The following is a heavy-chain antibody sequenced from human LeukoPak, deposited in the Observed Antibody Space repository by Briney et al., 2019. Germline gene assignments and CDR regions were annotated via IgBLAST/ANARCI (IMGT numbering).Heavy chain of an antibody. CDR2: INPSGGST. CDR3: ARSDIVVVTAIPPSTAEYVQH. J-gene: IGHJ1*01. D-gene: IGHD2-21*02. CDR1: GYTFTSYY. V-gene: IGHV1-46*01. Sequence: ASVKVSCKASGYTFTSYYMHWVRQAPGQGLEWMGIINPSGGSTSYAQKFQGRVTMTRDTSTSTVYMELSSLRSEDTAVYYCARSDIVVVTAIPPSTAEYVQHWGQGTLVTVSS.